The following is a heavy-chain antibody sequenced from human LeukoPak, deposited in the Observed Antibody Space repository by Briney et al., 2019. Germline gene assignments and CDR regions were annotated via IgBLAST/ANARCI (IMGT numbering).Heavy chain of an antibody. CDR2: INPDSGGT. D-gene: IGHD3-3*01. Sequence: ASVTVSYKPSGYTFTDYYMHWVRQAPGQGLEWMGWINPDSGGTNYAQKFQGRVTMTRDTSISTAYMELSRLTSDDTAVYYCASGTYYTCRGPWGQGTLVTVSS. J-gene: IGHJ5*02. CDR3: ASGTYYTCRGP. V-gene: IGHV1-2*02. CDR1: GYTFTDYY.